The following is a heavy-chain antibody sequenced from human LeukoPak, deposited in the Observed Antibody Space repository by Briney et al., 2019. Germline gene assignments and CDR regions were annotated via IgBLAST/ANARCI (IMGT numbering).Heavy chain of an antibody. J-gene: IGHJ4*02. D-gene: IGHD6-19*01. V-gene: IGHV3-23*01. CDR3: AKQDIRSSAWYD. CDR2: ISDSGGST. Sequence: GGSLRLSCAASGFTFSSYAMSWVRQAPGQGLEWVSAISDSGGSTYYADSVKGRFTISRDNSKNTPYLQMNSLRAEDTAVYYCAKQDIRSSAWYDWGQGTLVTVSS. CDR1: GFTFSSYA.